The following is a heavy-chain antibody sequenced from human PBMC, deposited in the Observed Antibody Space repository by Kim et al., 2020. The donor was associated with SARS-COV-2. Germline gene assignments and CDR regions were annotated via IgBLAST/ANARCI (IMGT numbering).Heavy chain of an antibody. Sequence: SETLSLTCTVSGGSISSYYWSWIRQPPGKGLEWIGYIYYSGSTNYNPSLKSRITISVDTSKNQFSLKLISVTAADTAVYYCARDDNYYDSSGSPHAFDI. J-gene: IGHJ3*02. CDR1: GGSISSYY. V-gene: IGHV4-59*01. D-gene: IGHD3-22*01. CDR3: ARDDNYYDSSGSPHAFDI. CDR2: IYYSGST.